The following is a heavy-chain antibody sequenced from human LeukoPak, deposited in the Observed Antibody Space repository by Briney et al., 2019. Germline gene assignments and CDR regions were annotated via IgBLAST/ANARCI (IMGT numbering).Heavy chain of an antibody. J-gene: IGHJ3*02. V-gene: IGHV4-59*08. Sequence: SETLSLTCAVSGGSISSCYWSWIRQPPGKGLEWIGYIYYSGSTNYNPSLKSRVTISLDTSKNQFSLRLSSVTAADTALYYCARRMAVASTFDIWGQGTMVTVSS. CDR2: IYYSGST. CDR3: ARRMAVASTFDI. D-gene: IGHD6-19*01. CDR1: GGSISSCY.